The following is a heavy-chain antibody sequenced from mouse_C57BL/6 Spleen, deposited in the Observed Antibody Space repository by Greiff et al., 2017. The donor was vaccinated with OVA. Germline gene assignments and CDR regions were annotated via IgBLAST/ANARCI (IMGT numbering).Heavy chain of an antibody. Sequence: QVQLQQPGAELVKPGASVKMSCKASGYTFTSYWITWVKQRPGQGLEWIGDIYPGSGSTNDNEKFKSKATLTVDTSSSTAYMQLSSLTSEDSAVYYCARRKDGYGAMDYWGQGTSVTVSS. CDR1: GYTFTSYW. CDR2: IYPGSGST. CDR3: ARRKDGYGAMDY. V-gene: IGHV1-55*01. J-gene: IGHJ4*01. D-gene: IGHD2-2*01.